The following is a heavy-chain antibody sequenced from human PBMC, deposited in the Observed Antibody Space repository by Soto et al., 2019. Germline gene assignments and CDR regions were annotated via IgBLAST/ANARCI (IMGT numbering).Heavy chain of an antibody. CDR2: IKSKTDGGTT. CDR1: GFTFSNAW. J-gene: IGHJ4*02. D-gene: IGHD2-21*02. Sequence: PGGSLRLSCAASGFTFSNAWMSWVRQAPGKGLEWVGRIKSKTDGGTTDYAAPVKGRFTISRDDSKNTLYLQMNSLKTEDTAVYYCTTDGGSIVVVTATGYWGQGTLVTVSS. V-gene: IGHV3-15*01. CDR3: TTDGGSIVVVTATGY.